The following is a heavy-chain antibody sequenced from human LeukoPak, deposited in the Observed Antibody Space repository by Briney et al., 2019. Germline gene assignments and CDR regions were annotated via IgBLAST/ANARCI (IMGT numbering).Heavy chain of an antibody. Sequence: GGSLRLSCAASGFTFSSYAISWVRQAPGQGLEWMGGIIPIFGTANYAQKFHGRVTIIADESTSTAYMELSSLRSEDTAVYYCARGGYCSGGSCYSPYHYYYMDVWGKGTTVTISS. CDR1: GFTFSSYA. CDR2: IIPIFGTA. J-gene: IGHJ6*03. D-gene: IGHD2-15*01. CDR3: ARGGYCSGGSCYSPYHYYYMDV. V-gene: IGHV1-69*01.